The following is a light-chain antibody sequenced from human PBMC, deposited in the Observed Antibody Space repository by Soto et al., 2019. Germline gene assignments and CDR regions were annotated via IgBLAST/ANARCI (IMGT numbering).Light chain of an antibody. CDR3: QQYDSVPLT. CDR1: QDISNY. V-gene: IGKV1-33*01. CDR2: DAS. Sequence: DIQMTQSPSSLSASVGDRVTITCQASQDISNYLNWYQQKPGKAPKLLIYDASKLETGVPSRFSGSGSGTDFTFTISSLQPEDIATYYCQQYDSVPLTFGGGTKVEIK. J-gene: IGKJ4*01.